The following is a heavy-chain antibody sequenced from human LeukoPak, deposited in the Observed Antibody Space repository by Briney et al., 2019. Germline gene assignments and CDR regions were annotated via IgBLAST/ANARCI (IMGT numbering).Heavy chain of an antibody. CDR3: AKDGTYSSSWYVLDY. Sequence: PGRSLRLSCAASGFTFSSYAMSWVRQAPGKGLEWVSAISGSGGSTYYADSVKGRFTISRDNSKNTLYLQMNSLRAEDTAVYYCAKDGTYSSSWYVLDYWGQGTLVTVSS. CDR2: ISGSGGST. J-gene: IGHJ4*02. CDR1: GFTFSSYA. V-gene: IGHV3-23*01. D-gene: IGHD6-13*01.